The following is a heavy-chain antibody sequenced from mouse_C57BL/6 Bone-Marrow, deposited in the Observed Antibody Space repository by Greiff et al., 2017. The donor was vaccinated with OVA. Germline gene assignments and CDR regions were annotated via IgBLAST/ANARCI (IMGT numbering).Heavy chain of an antibody. D-gene: IGHD2-5*01. Sequence: QVQLQQSGAELVKPGASVKLSCKASGYTFTSYWMHWVKQRPGQGLEWIGMIHPNSGSTNYNEKFKSKATLTVDKSSSTAYMQLSSLTSEDSAVYYCARSTYSNYVLYYAMDYWGQGTSVTVSS. J-gene: IGHJ4*01. CDR1: GYTFTSYW. CDR2: IHPNSGST. CDR3: ARSTYSNYVLYYAMDY. V-gene: IGHV1-64*01.